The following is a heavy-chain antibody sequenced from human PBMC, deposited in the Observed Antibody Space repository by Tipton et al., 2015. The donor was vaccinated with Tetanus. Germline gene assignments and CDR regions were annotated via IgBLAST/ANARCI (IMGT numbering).Heavy chain of an antibody. V-gene: IGHV1-46*01. J-gene: IGHJ3*02. D-gene: IGHD3-3*01. CDR2: INPSGGRT. Sequence: QSGPEVKKPGASVNVSCKASGYTFTSYFMQWVRQAPGQGLEWMGIINPSGGRTNYVQKFQGRLTMTRDKSTSTVYMELSSLRSEDTAVYYCASWSQVKSFDIWGQGTMVTVSS. CDR3: ASWSQVKSFDI. CDR1: GYTFTSYF.